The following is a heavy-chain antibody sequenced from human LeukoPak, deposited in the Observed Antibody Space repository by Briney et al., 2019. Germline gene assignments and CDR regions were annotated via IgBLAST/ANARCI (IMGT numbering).Heavy chain of an antibody. V-gene: IGHV4-34*01. CDR1: GGSFSGYY. Sequence: SETLSLTCAVYGGSFSGYYWSWIRQPPGKGLEWIGEINHSGSTNYNPSLKSRVTISVDTSKNQFSLKLSSVTAADTAVYYCARDTRPYSSSSGGDYWGQGTLVTVSS. CDR3: ARDTRPYSSSSGGDY. CDR2: INHSGST. D-gene: IGHD6-6*01. J-gene: IGHJ4*02.